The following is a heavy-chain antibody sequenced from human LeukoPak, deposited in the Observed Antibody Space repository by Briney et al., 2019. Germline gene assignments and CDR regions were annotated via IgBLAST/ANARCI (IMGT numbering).Heavy chain of an antibody. D-gene: IGHD3-10*01. Sequence: SETLSLTCTVSGGSISSYYWSWIRQPPGKGLEWIGSIYHSGSTYYNPSLKSRVTISVDTSKNQFSLKLSSVTAADTAVYYCARVLWFGAYNFDYWGQGTLVTVSS. J-gene: IGHJ4*02. V-gene: IGHV4-59*08. CDR3: ARVLWFGAYNFDY. CDR1: GGSISSYY. CDR2: IYHSGST.